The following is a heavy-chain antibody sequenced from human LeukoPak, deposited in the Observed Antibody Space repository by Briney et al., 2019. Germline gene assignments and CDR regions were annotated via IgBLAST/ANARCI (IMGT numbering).Heavy chain of an antibody. V-gene: IGHV4-61*02. Sequence: SETLSLTCTVSGASINSGSYYWTWIRQPAGKGLEWIGRIYASGNTDYSPFLKSRLTISLDTSKNQFSLRLSSVTAADTAVYYCAREDGSSGYDDFWGQGTLVTVSS. J-gene: IGHJ4*02. CDR1: GASINSGSYY. CDR3: AREDGSSGYDDF. CDR2: IYASGNT. D-gene: IGHD5-12*01.